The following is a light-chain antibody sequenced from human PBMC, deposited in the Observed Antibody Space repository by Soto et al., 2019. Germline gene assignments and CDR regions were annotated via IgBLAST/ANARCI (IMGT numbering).Light chain of an antibody. CDR1: SSDVGGYNY. J-gene: IGLJ2*01. V-gene: IGLV2-11*01. CDR3: CSYAGNYLLL. CDR2: DVT. Sequence: QSALTQPRSVSGSPGQSVTISCTGTSSDVGGYNYVSWYQQHPGKAPKLLIYDVTKRPSGVPDRFSGSKSGNTASLTISGLQAEDEADYCCCSYAGNYLLLFGGGTKLTVL.